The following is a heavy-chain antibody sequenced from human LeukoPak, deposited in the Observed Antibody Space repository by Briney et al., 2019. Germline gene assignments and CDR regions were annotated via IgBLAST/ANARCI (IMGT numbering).Heavy chain of an antibody. CDR3: AKTYSSGWYFD. V-gene: IGHV3-23*01. D-gene: IGHD6-19*01. J-gene: IGHJ4*02. CDR1: GFTFDDYA. CDR2: ISDSGGST. Sequence: GGSLRLSCAASGFTFDDYAMSWVRQAPGKGLEWVSTISDSGGSTYYADSVKGRFTISRDNSKNTLYLQMNSLRDEDTAVYYCAKTYSSGWYFDWGQGTLVTVSS.